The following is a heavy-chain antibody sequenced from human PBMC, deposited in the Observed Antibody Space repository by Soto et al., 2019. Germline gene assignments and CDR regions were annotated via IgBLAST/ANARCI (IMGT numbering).Heavy chain of an antibody. D-gene: IGHD2-2*01. CDR1: GFTFSSYG. CDR2: ISYGGSNK. CDR3: AKDNCITTRCYRLYNLFDP. J-gene: IGHJ5*02. Sequence: QVQLVESGGGVVQPGRSLRLCAASGFTFSSYGMHWVRQAPGKGLEWVAVISYGGSNKYYADSVKGRFTISRDNSKNTLYQQIKIVRAEDTPLYYCAKDNCITTRCYRLYNLFDPWGQGTLVTVSS. V-gene: IGHV3-30*18.